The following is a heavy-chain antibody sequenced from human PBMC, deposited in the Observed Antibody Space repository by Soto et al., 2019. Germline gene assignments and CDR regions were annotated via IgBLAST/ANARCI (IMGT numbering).Heavy chain of an antibody. Sequence: NLSETLSLTCTVSGGSISSYYWSWIRQPPGKGLEWIGYIYYSGSTNYDPSLKSRVTISVDTSKNQFSLKLSSVTAADTAVYYCARGGDWFDPWGQGTLVTVSS. CDR2: IYYSGST. J-gene: IGHJ5*02. CDR3: ARGGDWFDP. CDR1: GGSISSYY. V-gene: IGHV4-59*01.